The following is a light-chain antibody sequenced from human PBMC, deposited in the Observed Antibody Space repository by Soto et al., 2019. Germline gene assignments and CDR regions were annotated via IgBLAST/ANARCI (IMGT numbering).Light chain of an antibody. CDR3: QQTYSSPLT. Sequence: DIQMSQSPASLSASVGDRVTITCRASQTISNYLNWCQQKPGEAPQHLIYAASSLRSGVPSRFSGSGSGTDFTLSVSSLQPEDFATYFCQQTYSSPLTFGGGTKV. CDR2: AAS. V-gene: IGKV1-39*01. J-gene: IGKJ4*01. CDR1: QTISNY.